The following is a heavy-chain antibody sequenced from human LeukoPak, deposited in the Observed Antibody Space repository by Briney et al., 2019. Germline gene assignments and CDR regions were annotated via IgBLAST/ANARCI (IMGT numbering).Heavy chain of an antibody. CDR3: ATGYSSGWPFDY. CDR1: GFTFSSYA. CDR2: ISYDGSNK. D-gene: IGHD6-19*01. Sequence: PGRSLRLSCAASGFTFSSYAMHWVRQAPGKGLEWVAVISYDGSNKYYADSVKGRFTISRDNSKNTLYLQMNSLRAEDTAVYYCATGYSSGWPFDYWGQGTLVTVSS. V-gene: IGHV3-30*04. J-gene: IGHJ4*02.